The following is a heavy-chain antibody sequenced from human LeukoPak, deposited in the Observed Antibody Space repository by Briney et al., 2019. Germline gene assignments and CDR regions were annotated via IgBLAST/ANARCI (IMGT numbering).Heavy chain of an antibody. Sequence: PGGSLRLSCAASGFTFSSYWMSWVRQAPGKGLEWVANIKQDGSEKYYVDSVKGRFTISRDNAKDSLYLQMNSLRAEDTAVYYCAREGFWSGPTHILYYYYMDVWGKGTTVTVSS. CDR3: AREGFWSGPTHILYYYYMDV. D-gene: IGHD3-3*01. V-gene: IGHV3-7*01. J-gene: IGHJ6*03. CDR1: GFTFSSYW. CDR2: IKQDGSEK.